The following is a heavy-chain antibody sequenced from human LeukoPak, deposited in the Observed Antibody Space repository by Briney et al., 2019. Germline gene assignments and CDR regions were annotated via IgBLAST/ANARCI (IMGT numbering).Heavy chain of an antibody. D-gene: IGHD5-12*01. Sequence: ASVKVSCEASGYTFTSYGISWVRQAPGQGLEWMGWISAYNGNTNYAQKLQGRVTMTTDTSTSTAYMELRSLRSDDTAVYYCARDSRGGYMLDAFDIWGQGTMVTVSS. CDR1: GYTFTSYG. V-gene: IGHV1-18*01. CDR3: ARDSRGGYMLDAFDI. CDR2: ISAYNGNT. J-gene: IGHJ3*02.